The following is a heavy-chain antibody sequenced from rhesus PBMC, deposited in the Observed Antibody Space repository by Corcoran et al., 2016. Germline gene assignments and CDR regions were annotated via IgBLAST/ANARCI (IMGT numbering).Heavy chain of an antibody. J-gene: IGHJ5-1*01. V-gene: IGHV4-160*01. Sequence: QVQLQESGPGLVKPSETLSLTCAVSGGSIRSHFWSWIRQAPGKGLEWIGRIYGSGGSTDYNPSLKSRVTISTDTSKNQFSLKLSSVTAADTAVYYCARSAGARFDVWGPGVLVTVSS. CDR3: ARSAGARFDV. CDR1: GGSIRSHF. CDR2: IYGSGGST.